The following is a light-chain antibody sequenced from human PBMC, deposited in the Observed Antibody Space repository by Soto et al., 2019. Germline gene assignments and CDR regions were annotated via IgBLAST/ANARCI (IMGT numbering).Light chain of an antibody. CDR2: DAF. V-gene: IGKV1-9*01. CDR3: QQLNSYPA. Sequence: SSPSASLGDRVPITCRASHGISSYLAWYQQKPGKAPKLLIYDAFTLQSGVPSRFSGSGSGTDFTLTISSLQPEDFATYYCQQLNSYPAFGGGTKVDIK. CDR1: HGISSY. J-gene: IGKJ4*01.